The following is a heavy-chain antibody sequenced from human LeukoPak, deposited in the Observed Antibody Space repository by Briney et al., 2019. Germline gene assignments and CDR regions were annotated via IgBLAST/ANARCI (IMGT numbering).Heavy chain of an antibody. CDR1: GDTLTGYY. D-gene: IGHD3-22*01. V-gene: IGHV1-2*02. CDR2: INPNSGGT. CDR3: ARVDTSRGQYYYDSSGYPDY. J-gene: IGHJ4*02. Sequence: ASVKVSCKASGDTLTGYYMHWVRQAPGQGLEWMGWINPNSGGTNYAQKFQGRVTMTRDTSISTAYMELSRLRSDDTAVYYSARVDTSRGQYYYDSSGYPDYWGQGTLVTVSS.